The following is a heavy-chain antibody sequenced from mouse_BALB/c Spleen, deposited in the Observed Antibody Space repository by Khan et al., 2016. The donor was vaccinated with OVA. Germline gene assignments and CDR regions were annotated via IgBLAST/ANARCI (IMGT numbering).Heavy chain of an antibody. Sequence: QVQLKQSGAELMKPGASVKISCKATGYTFSSYWIEWVKQRPGHGLEWIGEILPGSDSTNYNEKFKGKATFTADTSSNTAYMQLSSLTSEDSAVYYCARSEVTGPLAWFAYWGQGTLVTVSA. CDR2: ILPGSDST. CDR1: GYTFSSYW. D-gene: IGHD4-1*01. V-gene: IGHV1-9*01. CDR3: ARSEVTGPLAWFAY. J-gene: IGHJ3*01.